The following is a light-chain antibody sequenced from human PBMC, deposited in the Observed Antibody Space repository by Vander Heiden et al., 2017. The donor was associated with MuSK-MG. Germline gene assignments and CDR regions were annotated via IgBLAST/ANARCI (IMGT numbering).Light chain of an antibody. CDR2: WAS. CDR3: QQDSSTPYT. CDR1: QSVLYSSNNKNY. Sequence: DIVMTQSPDSLAVSLGERATINCKSSQSVLYSSNNKNYLAWYQQKPGQPPKLLIYWASTRESGVPDRFSGSGSGTDFTLTISSLQAEDVAVYYCQQDSSTPYTFGPGTKLEI. J-gene: IGKJ2*01. V-gene: IGKV4-1*01.